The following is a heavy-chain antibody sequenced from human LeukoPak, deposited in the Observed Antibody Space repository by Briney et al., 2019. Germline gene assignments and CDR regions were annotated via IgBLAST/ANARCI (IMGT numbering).Heavy chain of an antibody. D-gene: IGHD6-13*01. CDR2: IKRDGSEK. J-gene: IGHJ3*02. CDR3: ARDHRGIAAAEAFDI. CDR1: GFMFRNHW. V-gene: IGHV3-7*01. Sequence: GGSLRLSCEASGFMFRNHWMSWVRQAPGKGLEWVATIKRDGSEKYYGDSVKGRFTVSGENAKNSLYLQLNSLRGDDTAVYYCARDHRGIAAAEAFDIWGQGTMVTVSS.